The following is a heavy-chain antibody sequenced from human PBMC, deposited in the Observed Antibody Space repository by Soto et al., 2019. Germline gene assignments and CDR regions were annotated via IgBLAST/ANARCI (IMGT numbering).Heavy chain of an antibody. CDR1: GFTFSSYG. J-gene: IGHJ5*02. CDR3: ARLVTAAAPMWFDP. V-gene: IGHV3-33*01. Sequence: GGSLRLSCAASGFTFSSYGMHWVRQAPGKGLEWVAVIWYDGSNKYYADSVKGRFTISRDNSKNTLYLQMNSLRAEDTAVYYCARLVTAAAPMWFDPWGQGTLVTVSS. CDR2: IWYDGSNK. D-gene: IGHD6-13*01.